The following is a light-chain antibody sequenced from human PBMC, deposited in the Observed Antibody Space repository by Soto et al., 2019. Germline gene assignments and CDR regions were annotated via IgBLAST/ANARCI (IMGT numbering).Light chain of an antibody. V-gene: IGLV2-23*01. CDR2: EGS. Sequence: QSALTQPRSVSGSPGQSVTISCTGRSSDVGAYNFASWYQQHPGKAPKLMIYEGSKRPSGVSNRFSGSKSGNTASLTISGLQSEDEADYYCCSYAGSVVFGGGTKLTVL. CDR1: SSDVGAYNF. CDR3: CSYAGSVV. J-gene: IGLJ2*01.